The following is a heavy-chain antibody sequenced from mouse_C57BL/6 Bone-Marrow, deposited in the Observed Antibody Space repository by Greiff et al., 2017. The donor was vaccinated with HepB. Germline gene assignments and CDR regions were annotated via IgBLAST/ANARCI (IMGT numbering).Heavy chain of an antibody. Sequence: EVNLVESGGGLVQPGGSMKLSCVASGFTFSNYWMNWVRQSPEKGLEWVAQIRLKSDNYATHYAESVKGRFTISRDDSKSSVYLQMNNLRAEDTGIYYCTAFTTCYHYFDYWGQGTTLTVSS. CDR1: GFTFSNYW. CDR3: TAFTTCYHYFDY. J-gene: IGHJ2*01. D-gene: IGHD1-1*01. V-gene: IGHV6-3*01. CDR2: IRLKSDNYAT.